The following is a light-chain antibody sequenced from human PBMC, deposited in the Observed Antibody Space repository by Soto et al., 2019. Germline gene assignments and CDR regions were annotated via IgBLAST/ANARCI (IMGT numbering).Light chain of an antibody. J-gene: IGKJ4*01. CDR2: GAS. CDR1: QSVSSSY. Sequence: EIVLTQSPGTLSLSPGERATLSCRASQSVSSSYLAWYQQKPGQAPRLLIYGASSRATGIPDRFSGSGSGTNFPLTISRLEPEDFAVYYCHKYGSSPLTFGGGPKVEIK. V-gene: IGKV3-20*01. CDR3: HKYGSSPLT.